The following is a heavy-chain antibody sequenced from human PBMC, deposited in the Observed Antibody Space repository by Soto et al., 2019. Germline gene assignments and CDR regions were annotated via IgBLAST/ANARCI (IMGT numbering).Heavy chain of an antibody. CDR3: ARVELRIEYYYDSSGYFDY. J-gene: IGHJ4*02. Sequence: QVQLVQSGAEVKKPGSSVKVSCKASGGTFSSYAISWVRQAPGQGLEWMGGIIPIFGTANYAQKFQGRVTINADESTSTAYMELSSLRSEDTAVYYCARVELRIEYYYDSSGYFDYWGQGTLVTVSS. V-gene: IGHV1-69*01. D-gene: IGHD3-22*01. CDR1: GGTFSSYA. CDR2: IIPIFGTA.